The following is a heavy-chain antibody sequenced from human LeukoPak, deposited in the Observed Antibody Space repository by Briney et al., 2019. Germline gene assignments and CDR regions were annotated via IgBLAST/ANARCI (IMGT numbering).Heavy chain of an antibody. J-gene: IGHJ4*02. V-gene: IGHV3-30-3*01. CDR2: IPYDGDKQ. D-gene: IGHD2/OR15-2a*01. Sequence: PGRSLRLSCAASGFTFGSYTMHWVRQAPGKGLEWLTIIPYDGDKQYYAASVKGRFTVSRDNSKNTLYLQMNSLRAEDSAIYFCAGDGRGLQGELLCDYWGQGALVTVSS. CDR1: GFTFGSYT. CDR3: AGDGRGLQGELLCDY.